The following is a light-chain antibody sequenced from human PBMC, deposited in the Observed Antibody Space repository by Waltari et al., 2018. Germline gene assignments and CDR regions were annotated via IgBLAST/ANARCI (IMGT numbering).Light chain of an antibody. V-gene: IGLV1-51*01. CDR1: SSNIGNSS. CDR3: GTWGNSLNIVI. CDR2: DTN. J-gene: IGLJ2*01. Sequence: QSVLTQPPSVSAAPRQKVSISCSGSSSNIGNSSVSWFQQFPRAAPKLLIYDTNKRPSGIPDRFAASKSGTASTLGISGLQTGDEAIYHCGTWGNSLNIVIFGGGTKLTVL.